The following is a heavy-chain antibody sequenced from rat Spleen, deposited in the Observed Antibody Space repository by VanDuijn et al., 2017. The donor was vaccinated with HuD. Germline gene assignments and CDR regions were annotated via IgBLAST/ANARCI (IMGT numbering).Heavy chain of an antibody. CDR2: ISTGGGNT. J-gene: IGHJ4*01. D-gene: IGHD4-5*01. CDR3: ERHGRGKTTYYYVMDA. V-gene: IGHV5S23*01. CDR1: GFTFSNYD. Sequence: EVQLVESGGDLVQPGRSLKLSCSASGFTFSNYDMAWVRQAPTKGLEWVASISTGGGNTYYRDSVRARFTISRDNTKSTLYLQVDSLKSEDTATYYCERHGRGKTTYYYVMDAWGQGVSVTVSS.